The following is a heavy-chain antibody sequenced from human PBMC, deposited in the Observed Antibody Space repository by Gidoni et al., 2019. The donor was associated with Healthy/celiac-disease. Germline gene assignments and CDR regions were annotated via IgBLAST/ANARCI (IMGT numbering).Heavy chain of an antibody. CDR1: GFTFSSYG. CDR3: ARNPNSSGWPEPLYYYYGMDV. Sequence: QVQLVESGGGVVQPGRSLRLSCAASGFTFSSYGMHWVRQAPGKGLEWVAVIWYDGSNKYYADSVKGRFTISRDNSKNTLYLQMNSLRAEDTAVYYCARNPNSSGWPEPLYYYYGMDVWGQGTTVTVSS. D-gene: IGHD6-19*01. V-gene: IGHV3-33*01. J-gene: IGHJ6*02. CDR2: IWYDGSNK.